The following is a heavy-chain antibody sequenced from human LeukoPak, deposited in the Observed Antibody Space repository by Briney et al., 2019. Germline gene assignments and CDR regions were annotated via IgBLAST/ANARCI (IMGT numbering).Heavy chain of an antibody. CDR3: ARGWATLPTWREVYYYYYMDV. V-gene: IGHV4-59*01. D-gene: IGHD5-24*01. CDR1: GGSISSYY. CDR2: IYYSGST. Sequence: PSETLSLTCTVSGGSISSYYWSWIRQPPGKGLEWIGYIYYSGSTNYNPSLKSRVTISVDTSKNQFSLKLSSVTAADTAVYYCARGWATLPTWREVYYYYYMDVWGKGTTVTVSS. J-gene: IGHJ6*03.